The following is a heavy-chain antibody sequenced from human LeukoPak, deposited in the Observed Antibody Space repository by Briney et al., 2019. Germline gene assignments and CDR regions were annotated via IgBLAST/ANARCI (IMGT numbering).Heavy chain of an antibody. CDR2: IYYSGST. CDR1: GGSISSSSYY. Sequence: PSETLSLTCTVSGGSISSSSYYWGWIRQPPGTGLEWIGSIYYSGSTYYNPSLKSRVTISVDTSKNQFSLKLSSVTAADTAVYYCASQPGATTVTPWEIYYYYYYMDVWGKGTTVTISS. D-gene: IGHD4-17*01. V-gene: IGHV4-39*01. CDR3: ASQPGATTVTPWEIYYYYYYMDV. J-gene: IGHJ6*03.